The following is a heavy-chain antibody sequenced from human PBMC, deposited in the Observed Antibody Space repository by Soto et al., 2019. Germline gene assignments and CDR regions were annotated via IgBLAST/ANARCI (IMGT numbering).Heavy chain of an antibody. CDR2: INHSGST. V-gene: IGHV4-34*01. CDR3: ARGRKLWLGKNWFDP. Sequence: SETLSLTCAVYGGNFSGYYWSWIRQPPGKGLEWIGEINHSGSTNYNPSLKSRVTISVDTSKNQFSLKLSSVTAADTAVYYCARGRKLWLGKNWFDPWGQGTLVTVSS. D-gene: IGHD2-21*01. J-gene: IGHJ5*02. CDR1: GGNFSGYY.